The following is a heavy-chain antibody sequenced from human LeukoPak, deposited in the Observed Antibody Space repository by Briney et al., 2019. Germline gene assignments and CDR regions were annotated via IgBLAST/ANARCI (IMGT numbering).Heavy chain of an antibody. J-gene: IGHJ5*02. CDR3: ASSYYGNAGYPT. Sequence: SETLSLTCTVSGEPVSSGGYSWICIRQHPGKGLEWIGFIYYSGTTYYNPSLKSRLAISLDTSKNQFSVRLTSVTAADTGVYFCASSYYGNAGYPTWGQGTLVAVSS. CDR1: GEPVSSGGYS. V-gene: IGHV4-31*03. CDR2: IYYSGTT. D-gene: IGHD3-10*01.